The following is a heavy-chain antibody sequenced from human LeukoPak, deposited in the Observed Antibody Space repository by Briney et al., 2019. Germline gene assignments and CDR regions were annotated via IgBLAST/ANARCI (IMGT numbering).Heavy chain of an antibody. CDR3: ARGVGVGSYYYYYDMDV. D-gene: IGHD1-26*01. J-gene: IGHJ6*03. V-gene: IGHV4-4*07. CDR1: GGSISSYY. Sequence: SDTLSLTCTVSGGSISSYYWSWIRQPAGKGLEWIGRIFTSGSTNYSPSLKSRVTMSVDTSKNQFSLKLSSVTAADTAVYYCARGVGVGSYYYYYDMDVWGKGTTVTVCS. CDR2: IFTSGST.